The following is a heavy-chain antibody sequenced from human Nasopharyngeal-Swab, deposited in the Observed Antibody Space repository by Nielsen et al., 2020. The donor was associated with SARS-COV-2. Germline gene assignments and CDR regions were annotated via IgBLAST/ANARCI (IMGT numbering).Heavy chain of an antibody. D-gene: IGHD3-22*01. Sequence: GGSLRLSCAASGFTFSDYYMSWIRQAPGKGLEWVSYISSSGSTIYYADSAKGRFTISRDNAKNSLYLQMNSLRAEDTAVYYCAREGHYYDSSGYFARGAFDIWGQGTMVTVSS. V-gene: IGHV3-11*04. CDR2: ISSSGSTI. J-gene: IGHJ3*02. CDR3: AREGHYYDSSGYFARGAFDI. CDR1: GFTFSDYY.